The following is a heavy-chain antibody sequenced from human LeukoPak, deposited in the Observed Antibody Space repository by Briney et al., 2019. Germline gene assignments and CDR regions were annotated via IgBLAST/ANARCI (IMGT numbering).Heavy chain of an antibody. CDR2: IYHSGST. D-gene: IGHD4-11*01. CDR1: GYSISSGYY. J-gene: IGHJ4*02. V-gene: IGHV4-38-2*01. CDR3: ASLNYPHYFDY. Sequence: SETLSLTCAVPGYSISSGYYWGWIRQPPGKGLEWIGSIYHSGSTYYNPSLKSRVTISVDTSKNQFSLKLSSVTAADTAVYYCASLNYPHYFDYWGQGTLVTVSS.